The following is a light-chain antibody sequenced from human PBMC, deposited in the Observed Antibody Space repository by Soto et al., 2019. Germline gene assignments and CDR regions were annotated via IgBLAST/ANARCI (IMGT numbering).Light chain of an antibody. CDR2: GNS. V-gene: IGLV1-40*01. Sequence: QSVLTQPPSVSGAPGQRVTISCTGSSSNIGAGCDVHWYQQLPGTAPKLLIYGNSNRPSGVPDRFPGSKSGTSASLAITGLQAEDEADYYCQSYDSSLSGVVFGGGTKVTVL. CDR1: SSNIGAGCD. CDR3: QSYDSSLSGVV. J-gene: IGLJ2*01.